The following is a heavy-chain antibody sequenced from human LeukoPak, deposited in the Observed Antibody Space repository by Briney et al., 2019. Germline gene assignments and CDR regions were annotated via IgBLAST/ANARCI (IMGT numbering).Heavy chain of an antibody. J-gene: IGHJ4*02. CDR3: AKHDYGDPVGNFDY. CDR1: GFTVSSNY. D-gene: IGHD4-17*01. V-gene: IGHV3-53*01. CDR2: IYSGGST. Sequence: GGSLRLSCAASGFTVSSNYMSWVRQAPGKGLEWVSVIYSGGSTYYADSVKGRFTISRDNSKNTLSLQMNSLRAEDTAMYYCAKHDYGDPVGNFDYWGQGTLVTVSS.